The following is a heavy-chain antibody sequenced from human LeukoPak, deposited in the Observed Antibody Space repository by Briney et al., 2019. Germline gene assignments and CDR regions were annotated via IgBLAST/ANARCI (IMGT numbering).Heavy chain of an antibody. J-gene: IGHJ4*02. Sequence: ASVKVSCKASGYTFTSYYMHWVRQAPGQGLEWMGWISAYNGNTNYAQKLQGRVTMTTDTSTSTAYMELRSLRSDDTAVYYCARGSYGDYEGYWGQGTLVTVSS. V-gene: IGHV1-18*04. D-gene: IGHD4-17*01. CDR2: ISAYNGNT. CDR3: ARGSYGDYEGY. CDR1: GYTFTSYY.